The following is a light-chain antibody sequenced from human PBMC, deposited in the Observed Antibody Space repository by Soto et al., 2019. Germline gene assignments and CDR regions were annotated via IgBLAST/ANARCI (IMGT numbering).Light chain of an antibody. CDR3: AAWDDRLNGPSYV. CDR1: TSNIGSNP. CDR2: TNN. J-gene: IGLJ1*01. Sequence: QSVLTQPPSVSGTPGQTVTISCSGSTSNIGSNPVNWYQQLPGTAPRLLISTNNQRPSGVPDRFSGSRSGTSASLAISGLQSEDEADYHCAAWDDRLNGPSYVFGTGTKVTVL. V-gene: IGLV1-44*01.